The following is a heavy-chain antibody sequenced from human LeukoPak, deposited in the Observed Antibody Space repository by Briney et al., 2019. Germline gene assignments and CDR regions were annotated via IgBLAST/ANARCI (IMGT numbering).Heavy chain of an antibody. CDR3: TRVVEGETGGRLFDY. J-gene: IGHJ4*02. D-gene: IGHD2-21*01. V-gene: IGHV4-39*07. CDR2: VYYNGPT. Sequence: SEILSLTCTVSGGSISGRSYYWGWVRQSPGKGLEWIGSVYYNGPTYYNPSLVSRVTISRDTSKNQFSLKLSAVTAADTAVYYGTRVVEGETGGRLFDYWGQGTLVTVSS. CDR1: GGSISGRSYY.